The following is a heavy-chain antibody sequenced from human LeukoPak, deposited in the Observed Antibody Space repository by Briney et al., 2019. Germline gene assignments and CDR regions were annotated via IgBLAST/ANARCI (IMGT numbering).Heavy chain of an antibody. Sequence: ASVKVSCKASGYTFTSYGISWVRQAPGQGLEWMGRINPNSGATNYAQKFQGGVTMTRDTSINTAYMDLSRLRSDDTAVFYCARIVPALDAFDIWGQGTMVTVSS. J-gene: IGHJ3*02. D-gene: IGHD2-2*01. V-gene: IGHV1-2*06. CDR3: ARIVPALDAFDI. CDR1: GYTFTSYG. CDR2: INPNSGAT.